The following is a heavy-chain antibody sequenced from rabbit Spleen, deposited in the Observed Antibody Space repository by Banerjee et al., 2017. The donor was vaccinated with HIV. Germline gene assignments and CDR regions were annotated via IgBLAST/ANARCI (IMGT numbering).Heavy chain of an antibody. D-gene: IGHD8-1*01. Sequence: QEQLEESGGGLVQPEGSLTLTCTASGFSFSSNYWICWVRQAPGKGLEWIGCIAAGVSFTSYYATWAKGRFTISKTSSTTVTLQMTSLTAADTATYFCARDSGTSFSTYGMDLWGPGTLVTVS. CDR3: ARDSGTSFSTYGMDL. V-gene: IGHV1S45*01. J-gene: IGHJ6*01. CDR1: GFSFSSNYW. CDR2: IAAGVSFTS.